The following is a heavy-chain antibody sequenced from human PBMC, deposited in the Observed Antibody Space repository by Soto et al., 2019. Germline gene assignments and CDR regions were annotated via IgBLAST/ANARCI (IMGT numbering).Heavy chain of an antibody. CDR1: GFTFSIYA. Sequence: EVQLLESGGGLVQPGESLKLSCAASGFTFSIYAMSWVRQAPGKGLEWVSGISYSGSSTYYADSVKGRFSMSRDNSKNTLYLQMNNLRGEGTAIYYCAKCAGDTATSWYRGIDYWGRGTLVTVSS. CDR2: ISYSGSST. J-gene: IGHJ4*02. D-gene: IGHD2-2*02. CDR3: AKCAGDTATSWYRGIDY. V-gene: IGHV3-23*01.